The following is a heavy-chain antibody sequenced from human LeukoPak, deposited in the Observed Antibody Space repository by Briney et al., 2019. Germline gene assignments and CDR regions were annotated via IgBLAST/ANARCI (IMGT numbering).Heavy chain of an antibody. J-gene: IGHJ4*02. Sequence: GSVKVSCKASGYTFTGYYMHWVRQAPGQGLEWMGWINPNSAGTKFAQKFQGRVIMTGDTSISTAYMELSRLRSDDTAVYYCAAPDSSVWTSDFDHWGQGTLVTVSS. CDR3: AAPDSSVWTSDFDH. CDR1: GYTFTGYY. CDR2: INPNSAGT. D-gene: IGHD6-19*01. V-gene: IGHV1-2*02.